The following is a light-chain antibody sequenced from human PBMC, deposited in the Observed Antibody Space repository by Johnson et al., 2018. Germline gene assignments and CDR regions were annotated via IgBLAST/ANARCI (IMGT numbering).Light chain of an antibody. Sequence: QSVLTQPPSVSAAPGQKVTISCSGSSSNIGNNYVSWYQQLPGTAPKLLIYENNKRPSGIPDRFSGSKSGTSATLGITGLQTGDAADYYCETWDSRLSAGNVFGTGTKVTVL. V-gene: IGLV1-51*02. J-gene: IGLJ1*01. CDR2: ENN. CDR1: SSNIGNNY. CDR3: ETWDSRLSAGNV.